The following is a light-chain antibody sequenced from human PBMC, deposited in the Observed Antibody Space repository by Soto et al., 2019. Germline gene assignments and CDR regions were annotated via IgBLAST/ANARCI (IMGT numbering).Light chain of an antibody. CDR1: QGIRNF. CDR2: ASS. CDR3: QKYSSVPV. J-gene: IGKJ3*01. V-gene: IGKV1-27*01. Sequence: DIQMTQSPTSLYASVGDRVTITCRASQGIRNFVGCYQQNPGKAPKRLIYASSTLQSGVPSRFSGSGSVTDFTLTINSVQPEDVATSSCQKYSSVPVFGPGTKVEIK.